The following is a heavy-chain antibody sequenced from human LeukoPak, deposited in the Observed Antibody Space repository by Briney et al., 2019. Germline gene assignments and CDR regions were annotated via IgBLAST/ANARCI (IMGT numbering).Heavy chain of an antibody. CDR3: ARHSGYYYARDAFEI. J-gene: IGHJ3*02. D-gene: IGHD3-22*01. Sequence: SETLSLTCTVSSGSFRTYYWSWIRQPPGKGLEWIGSIYYSGSTYYNPSLQSRVTISVDTSKNQFSLRLSSVTAADTAVYYCARHSGYYYARDAFEIWGQGTMVTVSS. V-gene: IGHV4-39*01. CDR2: IYYSGST. CDR1: SGSFRTYY.